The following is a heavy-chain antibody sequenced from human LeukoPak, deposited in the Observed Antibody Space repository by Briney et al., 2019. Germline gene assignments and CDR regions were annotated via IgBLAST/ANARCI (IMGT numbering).Heavy chain of an antibody. Sequence: GGSLRLSCAASGFTFPNYVMSWVRQAPGKGLEWVSGISGSGGNTYYADSVKGRFTISRDNSKNTLYLQMNSLRAEDTAVYYCARDWVHNSCTDWGQGTLVTVSS. J-gene: IGHJ4*02. CDR1: GFTFPNYV. V-gene: IGHV3-23*01. CDR2: ISGSGGNT. CDR3: ARDWVHNSCTD. D-gene: IGHD2-8*01.